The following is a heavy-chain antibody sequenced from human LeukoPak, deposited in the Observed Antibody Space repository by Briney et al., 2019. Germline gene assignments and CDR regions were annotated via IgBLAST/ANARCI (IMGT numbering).Heavy chain of an antibody. CDR3: ARRAGAYSHPYDY. V-gene: IGHV3-53*01. J-gene: IGHJ4*02. CDR2: IYSDNT. D-gene: IGHD4/OR15-4a*01. CDR1: GFTFSSYW. Sequence: RSGGSLRLSCAASGFTFSSYWMSWVRQAPGKGLEWVSFIYSDNTHYSDSVKGRFAISRDNSKNTLYLQMNSLRAEDTAVYYCARRAGAYSHPYDYWGQGTLVTVSS.